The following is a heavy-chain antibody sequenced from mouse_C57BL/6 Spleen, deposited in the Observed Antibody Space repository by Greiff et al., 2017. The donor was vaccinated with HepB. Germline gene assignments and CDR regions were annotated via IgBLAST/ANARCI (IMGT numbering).Heavy chain of an antibody. CDR1: GFNIKNTY. V-gene: IGHV14-3*01. CDR3: ARMDGYGAGFAY. J-gene: IGHJ3*01. D-gene: IGHD2-2*01. Sequence: EVQRVESVAELVRPGASVKLSCTATGFNIKNTYMHWVKQRPEQGLEWIGRIDPANGNTKYDPKFQGKATITADTSSNTAYLQLSSLTSEDTAIYYCARMDGYGAGFAYWGQGTLVTVSA. CDR2: IDPANGNT.